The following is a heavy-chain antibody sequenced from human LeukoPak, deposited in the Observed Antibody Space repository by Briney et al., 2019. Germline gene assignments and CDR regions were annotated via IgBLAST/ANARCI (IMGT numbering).Heavy chain of an antibody. V-gene: IGHV1-69*05. J-gene: IGHJ4*02. Sequence: SVKVSCKASGGTFSSYAISWVRQAPGQGLEWMGRIIPIFGTANYAQKFQGRVTVTTDGSTSTAYMDLSSLRSEDTALYYCAREGDGYNFDYWGKGTRVTVSS. CDR1: GGTFSSYA. CDR2: IIPIFGTA. D-gene: IGHD5-24*01. CDR3: AREGDGYNFDY.